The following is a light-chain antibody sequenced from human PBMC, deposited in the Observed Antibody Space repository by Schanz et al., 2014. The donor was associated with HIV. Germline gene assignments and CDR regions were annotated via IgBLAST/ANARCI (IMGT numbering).Light chain of an antibody. CDR3: HQYYTTPLT. CDR2: WSG. J-gene: IGKJ3*01. CDR1: QSVLNSSNNKNY. V-gene: IGKV4-1*01. Sequence: DIVMTQSPDSLAVSLGERATINCKSRQSVLNSSNNKNYIAWYQQKGGQPPKLIISWSGNRETGIPDRFSGSGSGTDFTLTISSLQAEDVAVYYCHQYYTTPLTFGPGTKVEIK.